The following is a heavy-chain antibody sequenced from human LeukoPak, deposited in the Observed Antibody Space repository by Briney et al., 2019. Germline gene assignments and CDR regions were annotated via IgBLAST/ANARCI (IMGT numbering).Heavy chain of an antibody. CDR1: GFTFSSYS. D-gene: IGHD4-17*01. V-gene: IGHV3-21*01. CDR3: ARAGGSTVSHSDY. J-gene: IGHJ4*02. Sequence: GGSLGLSCAASGFTFSSYSMNWIRQAPGKGLEWVSSISSSTSYIYYADSVKGRFTISKDNAKNSLYLQMNSLRAEDTAVYYCARAGGSTVSHSDYWGQGTLVTVSS. CDR2: ISSSTSYI.